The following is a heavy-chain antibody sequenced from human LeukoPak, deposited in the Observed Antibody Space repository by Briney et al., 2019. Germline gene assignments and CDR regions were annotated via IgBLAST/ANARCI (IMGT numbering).Heavy chain of an antibody. CDR2: ISAYNGNT. Sequence: ASVKVSCKASGYTFTSYGISWVRQAPGQGLEWMGWISAYNGNTNYAQKLQGRVTITRNTSISTAYMELSSLRSEDTAVYYCARMRRWWFDPWGQGTLVTVSS. J-gene: IGHJ5*02. CDR3: ARMRRWWFDP. V-gene: IGHV1-18*01. CDR1: GYTFTSYG. D-gene: IGHD2-15*01.